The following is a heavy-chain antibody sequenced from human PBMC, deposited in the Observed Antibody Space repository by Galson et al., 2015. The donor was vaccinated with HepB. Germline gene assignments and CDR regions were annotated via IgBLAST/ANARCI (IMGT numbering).Heavy chain of an antibody. Sequence: SVKVSCKASGGTFSSYTISWVRQAPGQGLEWMGRIIPILGIANYAQKLQGRVTMTTDTSTSTAYMELRSLRSDDTAVYYCARGSWQNFDYWGQGTLVTVSS. CDR3: ARGSWQNFDY. CDR1: GGTFSSYT. CDR2: IIPILGIA. J-gene: IGHJ4*02. D-gene: IGHD3-10*01. V-gene: IGHV1-69*02.